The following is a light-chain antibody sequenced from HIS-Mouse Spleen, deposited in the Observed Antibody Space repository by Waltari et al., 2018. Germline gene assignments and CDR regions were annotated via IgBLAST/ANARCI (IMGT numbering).Light chain of an antibody. Sequence: NFMLTQPHSVSESPGKTVPISCTRSSGRIASNYVPWYQQRPGSAPTTVIYEANQRPSGVPDRFSGSIDSSSNSASLTISGLKTEDEADYYCQSYDSSNQVFGGGTKLTVL. CDR1: SGRIASNY. CDR2: EAN. CDR3: QSYDSSNQV. J-gene: IGLJ3*02. V-gene: IGLV6-57*04.